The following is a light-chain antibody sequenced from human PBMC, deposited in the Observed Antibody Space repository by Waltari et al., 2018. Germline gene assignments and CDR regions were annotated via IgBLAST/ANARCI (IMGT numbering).Light chain of an antibody. V-gene: IGLV3-25*03. Sequence: SYELTQPPSVSVSPGQTATITCSGDALPKQFAFWYQQKPGQAPVLVTHKDTERPSGIPDRFSGSTSGTTGTLTISGVQAEDDADYYCQSADSTSTHVVFGGGTKLTVL. CDR1: ALPKQF. CDR3: QSADSTSTHVV. J-gene: IGLJ2*01. CDR2: KDT.